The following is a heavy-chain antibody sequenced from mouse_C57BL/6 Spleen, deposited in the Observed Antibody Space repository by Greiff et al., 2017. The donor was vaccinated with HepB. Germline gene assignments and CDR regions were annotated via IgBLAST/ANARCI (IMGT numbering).Heavy chain of an antibody. CDR1: GYTFTSYW. V-gene: IGHV1-52*01. D-gene: IGHD4-1*01. CDR3: ASRAINWDSSYFDY. CDR2: IDPSDSET. J-gene: IGHJ2*01. Sequence: QVHVKQPGAELVRPGSSVKLSCKASGYTFTSYWMHWVKQRPIQGLEWIGNIDPSDSETHYNQKFKDKATLTVDKSSSTAYMQLSSLTSEDSAVYYCASRAINWDSSYFDYWGQGTTLTVSS.